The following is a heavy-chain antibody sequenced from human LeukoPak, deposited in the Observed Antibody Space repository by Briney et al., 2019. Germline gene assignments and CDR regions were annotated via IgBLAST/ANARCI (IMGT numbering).Heavy chain of an antibody. V-gene: IGHV3-9*03. CDR2: ITWDGGNI. Sequence: PGGSLRLSCVTSGFTFGDYTMHWVRQVPGQGLEWLSGITWDGGNIAYADSVKGRFTISRDNVKSSLYLQMNSLRNEDMAFYFCAKGYTFHGVAHDSGYFDYWGQRTLVTVSS. J-gene: IGHJ4*02. CDR1: GFTFGDYT. D-gene: IGHD3-3*01. CDR3: AKGYTFHGVAHDSGYFDY.